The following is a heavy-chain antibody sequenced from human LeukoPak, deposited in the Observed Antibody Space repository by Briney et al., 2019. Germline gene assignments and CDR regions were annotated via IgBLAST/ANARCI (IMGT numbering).Heavy chain of an antibody. D-gene: IGHD2-8*02. CDR2: IYSSGST. V-gene: IGHV4-4*07. CDR3: AREPSTVSWVDP. Sequence: SETLSLTCTVSGGSISGYYWSWIRQPAGKGLEWIGRIYSSGSTNYNPSLKSRVTMSVDTSKNQFSLNLSSVTAADTAVYYCAREPSTVSWVDPWGQGTQVTVSS. J-gene: IGHJ5*02. CDR1: GGSISGYY.